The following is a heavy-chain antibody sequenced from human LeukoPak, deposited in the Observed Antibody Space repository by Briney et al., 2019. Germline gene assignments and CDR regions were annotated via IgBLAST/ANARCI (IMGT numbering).Heavy chain of an antibody. J-gene: IGHJ4*02. CDR2: INPNSGVT. CDR3: ARDFAQNYFDY. V-gene: IGHV1-2*02. CDR1: GYTFAGYY. Sequence: ASVKVSCKASGYTFAGYYMYWVLQAPGQGLEWMGWINPNSGVTNYAQKFQDRVTMTRDTSISTAYMELSRLRSDDTAVYYCARDFAQNYFDYWGQGTLVTVSS.